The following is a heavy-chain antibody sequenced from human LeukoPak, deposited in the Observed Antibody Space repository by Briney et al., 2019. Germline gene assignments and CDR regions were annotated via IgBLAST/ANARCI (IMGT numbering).Heavy chain of an antibody. CDR3: ATSAQYCSGGSCHKNY. CDR1: GYTLTELS. Sequence: ASVKVSCKVSGYTLTELSMHWVRQAPGKGLEWMGGFDPEDGETIYAQKFQGRVTMTEDTSTDTAYMELSSLRSEDTAVYYCATSAQYCSGGSCHKNYWGQGTLVTVSS. CDR2: FDPEDGET. J-gene: IGHJ4*02. V-gene: IGHV1-24*01. D-gene: IGHD2-15*01.